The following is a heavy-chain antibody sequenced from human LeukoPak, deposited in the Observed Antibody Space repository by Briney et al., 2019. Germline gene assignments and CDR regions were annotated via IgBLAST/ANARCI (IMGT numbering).Heavy chain of an antibody. CDR2: ISSSSSTI. CDR3: ARRVAWSGYSSGFGPGANAKNWFDP. D-gene: IGHD6-19*01. Sequence: GGSLRLSCAASGFTFSSYSMNWVRQAPGKGLEWVSYISSSSSTIYYADSVKGRFTISRDNAKNLLYLQMNSLRAEDTAVYYCARRVAWSGYSSGFGPGANAKNWFDPWGQGTLVTVSS. CDR1: GFTFSSYS. V-gene: IGHV3-48*04. J-gene: IGHJ5*02.